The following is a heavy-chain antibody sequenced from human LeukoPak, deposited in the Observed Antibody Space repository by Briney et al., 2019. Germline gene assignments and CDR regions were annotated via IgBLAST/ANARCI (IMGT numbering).Heavy chain of an antibody. J-gene: IGHJ4*02. CDR1: GFTFSSYS. D-gene: IGHD6-19*01. CDR2: ISSSGSTI. V-gene: IGHV3-48*01. Sequence: GGSLRLSCAASGFTFSSYSMNWVRQAPGKGLEWVSYISSSGSTIYYADSVKGRFTISRDTAKNSLYLQMNSLRAEDTAVYYCARDSAVAANDYWGQGTLVTVSS. CDR3: ARDSAVAANDY.